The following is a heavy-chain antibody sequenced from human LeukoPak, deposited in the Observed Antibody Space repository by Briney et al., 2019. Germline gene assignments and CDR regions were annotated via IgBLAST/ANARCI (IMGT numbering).Heavy chain of an antibody. V-gene: IGHV3-7*03. CDR2: INQDGSQN. CDR1: GFTLGDFS. Sequence: GGSLRLSCAVSGFTLGDFSMSWVRQPPGKWLEWLANINQDGSQNFYVNSVKGRFTISRDNAKRSLYLQMNSLRAEDTAVYYCAKNRSKGVTMVRGVITTRYYYYGMDVWGQGTTVTVSS. J-gene: IGHJ6*02. D-gene: IGHD3-10*01. CDR3: AKNRSKGVTMVRGVITTRYYYYGMDV.